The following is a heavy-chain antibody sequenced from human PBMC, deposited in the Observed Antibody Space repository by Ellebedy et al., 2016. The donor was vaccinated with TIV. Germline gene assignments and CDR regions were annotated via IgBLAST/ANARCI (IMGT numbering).Heavy chain of an antibody. CDR1: GGSVSSTRYY. CDR3: ARTDPWQPIDD. Sequence: MPSETLSLTCSVSGGSVSSTRYYLAWIRQPPGKGLEYIGRVYYSGSPYYNPSFKSRVTLSADTSKNQFSLNLRTATAADTAVYYCARTDPWQPIDDWGQGILVSVSS. J-gene: IGHJ4*02. D-gene: IGHD2-21*02. V-gene: IGHV4-39*01. CDR2: VYYSGSP.